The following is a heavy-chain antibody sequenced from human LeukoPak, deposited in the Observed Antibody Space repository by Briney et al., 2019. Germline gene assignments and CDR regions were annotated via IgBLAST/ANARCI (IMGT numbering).Heavy chain of an antibody. CDR1: GGSISSYY. J-gene: IGHJ4*02. D-gene: IGHD6-19*01. Sequence: PSETLSLTCTVSGGSISSYYWSWIRQPPGKGLEWIGYIYYSGSTNYSPPLKSRVTLSVDTSKNQFSLKLTSVTAADTAVYYCARGVSGWYYFDYWGQGTLVTVSS. CDR3: ARGVSGWYYFDY. V-gene: IGHV4-59*01. CDR2: IYYSGST.